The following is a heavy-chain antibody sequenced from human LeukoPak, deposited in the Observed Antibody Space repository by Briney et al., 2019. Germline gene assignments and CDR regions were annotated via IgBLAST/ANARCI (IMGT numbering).Heavy chain of an antibody. D-gene: IGHD2-2*01. V-gene: IGHV1-2*02. Sequence: GASVKVSCKASGYTFTGYYMHWVRQAPGQGLEWMGWINPNSGGTNYAQKFQGRVTMTRDTSISTAYMELSRLRSDDTAVYYCARETRRIVVVPAASSVFDYWGQGTLVTASS. CDR2: INPNSGGT. CDR1: GYTFTGYY. CDR3: ARETRRIVVVPAASSVFDY. J-gene: IGHJ4*02.